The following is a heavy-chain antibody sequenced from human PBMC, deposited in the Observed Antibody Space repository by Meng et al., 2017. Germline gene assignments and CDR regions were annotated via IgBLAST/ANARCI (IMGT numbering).Heavy chain of an antibody. CDR2: ISSSSSYI. J-gene: IGHJ6*02. Sequence: GESLKISCAASGFTFSSYSMNWVRQAPGKGLEWVSSISSSSSYIYYADSVKGRFTISRDNAKNSLYLQMNSLRAEDTAVYYCARDGFDSGSYYPHYGMDVWGQGTTVTVSS. CDR3: ARDGFDSGSYYPHYGMDV. V-gene: IGHV3-21*01. D-gene: IGHD3-10*01. CDR1: GFTFSSYS.